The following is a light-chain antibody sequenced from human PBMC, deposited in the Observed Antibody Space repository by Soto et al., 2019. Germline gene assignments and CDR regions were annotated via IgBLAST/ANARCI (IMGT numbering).Light chain of an antibody. Sequence: QSVLTQSPSASASLGASVKLTCTLSSGHSNYAIAWHQQQSEKGPRYLMKLNSDGSHRKGDGIPDRCSGSSSGAARYLTISSLQSEDDADYYCQTWGSGIVVFGGGTKLTVL. CDR3: QTWGSGIVV. V-gene: IGLV4-69*01. J-gene: IGLJ2*01. CDR1: SGHSNYA. CDR2: LNSDGSH.